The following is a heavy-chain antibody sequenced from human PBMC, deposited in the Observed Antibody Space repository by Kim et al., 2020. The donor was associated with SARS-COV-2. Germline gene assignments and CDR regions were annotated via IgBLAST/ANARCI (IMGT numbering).Heavy chain of an antibody. CDR3: ASDGYYSRIPAV. V-gene: IGHV3-33*01. CDR2: IWYDGSNQ. J-gene: IGHJ4*02. Sequence: GGSLRLSCAATGFTFSSYGMHWVRQAPGKGLEWVSVIWYDGSNQYYADSVKGRFTISRDNSKNTVYLQMNSLRVEDTAVYYCASDGYYSRIPAVWGQGALVTVSS. D-gene: IGHD3-22*01. CDR1: GFTFSSYG.